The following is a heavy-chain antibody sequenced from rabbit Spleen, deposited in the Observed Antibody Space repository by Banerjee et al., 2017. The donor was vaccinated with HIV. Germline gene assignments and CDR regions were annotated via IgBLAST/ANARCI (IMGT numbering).Heavy chain of an antibody. CDR3: ARSYTYGYVGYAYGMNL. D-gene: IGHD6-1*01. CDR2: INAATGKA. Sequence: QEQLVESGGGLVQPEGSLTLTCKASGFSFSNKAVMCWVRQAPGKGLEWIACINAATGKAVYASWAKGRFTISKTSSTTVTLQMTSLTAADTATYFCARSYTYGYVGYAYGMNLWGPVTLVTVS. CDR1: GFSFSNKAV. J-gene: IGHJ4*01. V-gene: IGHV1S45*01.